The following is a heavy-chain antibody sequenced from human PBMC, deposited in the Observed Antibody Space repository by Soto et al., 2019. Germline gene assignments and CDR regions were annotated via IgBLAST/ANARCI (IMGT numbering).Heavy chain of an antibody. CDR3: ASLVAANRGDAFDI. Sequence: GASVKVSCKASGYIFTSYAMHWVRRAPGQRLEWMGWINAGNGNTKYSQKFQGRVTITRDTSASTAYMELSSLRSEDTAVYYCASLVAANRGDAFDIWGQGTMVTVSS. V-gene: IGHV1-3*01. CDR2: INAGNGNT. CDR1: GYIFTSYA. D-gene: IGHD2-15*01. J-gene: IGHJ3*02.